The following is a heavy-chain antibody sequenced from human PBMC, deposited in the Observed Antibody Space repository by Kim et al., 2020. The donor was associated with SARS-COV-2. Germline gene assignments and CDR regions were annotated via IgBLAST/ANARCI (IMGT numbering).Heavy chain of an antibody. D-gene: IGHD3-16*01. CDR2: VTGSGNS. J-gene: IGHJ3*01. CDR1: GGSLSGHY. Sequence: SETLSLACSLNGGSLSGHYWSWIRQPPGKGLEWIGDVTGSGNSNSNPSLKSRVTISVDTSKNQFSLKLTSVTAPDTAASYCGGGGVIDVWVGVSAFVVWG. CDR3: GGGGVIDVWVGVSAFVV. V-gene: IGHV4-34*01.